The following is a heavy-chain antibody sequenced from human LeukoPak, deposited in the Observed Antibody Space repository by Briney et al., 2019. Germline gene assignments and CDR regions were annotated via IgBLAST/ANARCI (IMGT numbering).Heavy chain of an antibody. CDR2: IIPILGIA. D-gene: IGHD2-21*02. V-gene: IGHV1-69*04. CDR3: ARAVTVVVTAPFDY. J-gene: IGHJ4*02. CDR1: GYTFTSYG. Sequence: SVKVSCKASGYTFTSYGISWVRQAPGQGLEWMGRIIPILGIANYAQKFQGRVTITADKSTSTAYMELSSLRSEDTAVYYCARAVTVVVTAPFDYWGQGTLVTVSS.